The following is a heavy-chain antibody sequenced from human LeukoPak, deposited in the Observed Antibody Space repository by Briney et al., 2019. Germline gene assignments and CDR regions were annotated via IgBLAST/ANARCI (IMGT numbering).Heavy chain of an antibody. V-gene: IGHV1-46*01. J-gene: IGHJ3*01. CDR2: INPSGGST. Sequence: ASVKVSCKASGYTFTSYYMHWVRQAPGQGLEWMGIINPSGGSTSYAQKFQGRVTMTRDTSTSTVYMELSSLRSEDTAVYYCARNPPPRPGCGGDCWGAFDVWGQGTMVTVSS. D-gene: IGHD2-21*02. CDR3: ARNPPPRPGCGGDCWGAFDV. CDR1: GYTFTSYY.